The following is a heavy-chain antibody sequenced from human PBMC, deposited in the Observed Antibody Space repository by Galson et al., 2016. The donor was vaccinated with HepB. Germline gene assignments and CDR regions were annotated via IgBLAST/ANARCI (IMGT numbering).Heavy chain of an antibody. CDR1: GFYFSNSG. J-gene: IGHJ4*02. CDR2: ITRSGPAT. Sequence: SLRLSCAASGFYFSNSGMIWVRQAPGRGLEWVSGITRSGPATHYADFVNGRFTISRDNSKNTLYLYMNNLTAGDTAIYYCGKHGGFDYWGQGALVTVSS. V-gene: IGHV3-23*01. D-gene: IGHD3-16*01. CDR3: GKHGGFDY.